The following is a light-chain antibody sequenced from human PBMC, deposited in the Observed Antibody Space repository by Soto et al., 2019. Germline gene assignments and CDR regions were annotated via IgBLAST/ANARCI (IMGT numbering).Light chain of an antibody. CDR2: GAT. J-gene: IGKJ1*01. CDR3: QQYSGVWT. V-gene: IGKV3-20*01. CDR1: QSFSSNY. Sequence: EIVLTQSPGTLSLSPGERATLSCRASQSFSSNYLAWYQQKPGQAPRILIYGATTRATGIPDRFSGSESGTDFTLTISRLEPEDSAVYYCQQYSGVWTFGQGTKV.